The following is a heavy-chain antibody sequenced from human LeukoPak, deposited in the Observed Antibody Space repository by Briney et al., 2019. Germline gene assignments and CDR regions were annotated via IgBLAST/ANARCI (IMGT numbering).Heavy chain of an antibody. D-gene: IGHD3-22*01. CDR1: GGSISSYY. Sequence: NPSETLSLTCTVSGGSISSYYWSWIRQPPGKGLEWIGYIYYSGSTNYNPSLKSRVTISVDTSKNQFSLKLSSVTAADTAVYYCARERLTMIGRAFDIWGQGTMVTVSS. CDR3: ARERLTMIGRAFDI. J-gene: IGHJ3*02. V-gene: IGHV4-59*01. CDR2: IYYSGST.